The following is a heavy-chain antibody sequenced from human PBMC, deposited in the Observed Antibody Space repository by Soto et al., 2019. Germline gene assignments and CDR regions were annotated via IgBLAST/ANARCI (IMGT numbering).Heavy chain of an antibody. V-gene: IGHV3-21*01. CDR3: ASEYYDILTGYYNKYYFDY. D-gene: IGHD3-9*01. CDR1: GFTFSSYS. Sequence: GGSLRLSCAASGFTFSSYSMNWVRQAPGKGLEWVSSISSSSSYIYYADSVKDRFTISRDNAKNSLYLQMNSLRAEDTAVYYCASEYYDILTGYYNKYYFDYWGQGTLVTVSS. CDR2: ISSSSSYI. J-gene: IGHJ4*02.